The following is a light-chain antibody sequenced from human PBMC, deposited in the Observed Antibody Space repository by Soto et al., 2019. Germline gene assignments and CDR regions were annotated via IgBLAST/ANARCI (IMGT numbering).Light chain of an antibody. CDR1: QSVNTR. CDR2: LAS. CDR3: HQRQSWPRT. Sequence: EIVLTQSPATLSSFPGDRVTLSCRSSQSVNTRLAWYQHKPCQAPRLLIYLASNRAAGVPARFSGSGSGTDLTLTISDVEPEDFAVYYCHQRQSWPRTFGKGTKVDIK. J-gene: IGKJ1*01. V-gene: IGKV3-11*01.